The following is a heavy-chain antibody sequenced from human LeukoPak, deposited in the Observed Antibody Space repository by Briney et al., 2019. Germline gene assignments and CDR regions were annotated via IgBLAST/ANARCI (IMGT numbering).Heavy chain of an antibody. CDR1: GFTFSSYS. Sequence: GGSLRLSCAASGFTFSSYSMNWVRQAPGKGLEWVSSISSSNSSIYYADSVKGRFTISRDNAENSLYLQMNSLRAEDTAVYYCARRVTPNSFDYWGQGTLVTVSS. CDR3: ARRVTPNSFDY. D-gene: IGHD2-21*02. V-gene: IGHV3-21*01. J-gene: IGHJ4*02. CDR2: ISSSNSSI.